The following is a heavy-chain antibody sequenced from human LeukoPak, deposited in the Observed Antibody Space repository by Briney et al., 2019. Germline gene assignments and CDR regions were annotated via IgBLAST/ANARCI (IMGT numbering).Heavy chain of an antibody. CDR2: INPNSGGT. V-gene: IGHV1-2*02. CDR3: ARAFYPVVVATSNFDY. J-gene: IGHJ4*02. D-gene: IGHD1-26*01. CDR1: GYTFTGYY. Sequence: ASVKVSCKASGYTFTGYYMHWVRQAPGQGLEWMGWINPNSGGTNYAQKFQGRVTMTRDTSISTAYMELSRLRSDDTAVYYCARAFYPVVVATSNFDYWGQGTLVTVSS.